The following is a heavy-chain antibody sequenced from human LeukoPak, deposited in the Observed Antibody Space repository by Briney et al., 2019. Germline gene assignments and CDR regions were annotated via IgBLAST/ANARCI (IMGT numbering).Heavy chain of an antibody. V-gene: IGHV3-11*03. CDR2: ISSSSSYT. J-gene: IGHJ5*02. CDR1: GFTFSDYY. Sequence: GGSLRLSCAASGFTFSDYYMSWIRQAPGKGLEWVSYISSSSSYTNYADSVKGRFTISRDNAKNSLYLQMNSLRAEDTAVYYCAGAREDQPNWFDPWGQGTLVTVSS. CDR3: AGAREDQPNWFDP.